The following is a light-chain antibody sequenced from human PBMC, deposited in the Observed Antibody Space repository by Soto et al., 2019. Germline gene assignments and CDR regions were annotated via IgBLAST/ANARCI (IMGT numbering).Light chain of an antibody. CDR2: GAS. V-gene: IGKV3-15*01. CDR3: QQHNNWPPWT. Sequence: ETVMTQSPATLSVSPGERATLSCRARQSVNTKLAWYQQKPGQAPRLLIYGASTRATGVPARSSGSGSGTDFTLTINSLQSEDFAVYYCQQHNNWPPWTFGQGTKVEIK. J-gene: IGKJ1*01. CDR1: QSVNTK.